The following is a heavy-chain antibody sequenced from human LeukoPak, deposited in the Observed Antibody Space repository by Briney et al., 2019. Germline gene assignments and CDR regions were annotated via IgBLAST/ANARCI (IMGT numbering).Heavy chain of an antibody. Sequence: GGSLRLSCAASGFTFSTYAMNWVRQAPGKGLEWVSYISGGDTTIYYADSVRGRFTISRDNAKNSLYLQMNSLRAEDTALYYCTRGTGGSAWGQGTLVTVSS. CDR3: TRGTGGSA. CDR2: ISGGDTTI. CDR1: GFTFSTYA. V-gene: IGHV3-48*03. J-gene: IGHJ5*02. D-gene: IGHD2-15*01.